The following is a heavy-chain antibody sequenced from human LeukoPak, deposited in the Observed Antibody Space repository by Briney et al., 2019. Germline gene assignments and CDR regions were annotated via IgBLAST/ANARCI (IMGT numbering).Heavy chain of an antibody. CDR2: ISGNGGGT. CDR1: GFAFSSYA. CDR3: AREGSRNLEVAFDI. J-gene: IGHJ3*02. D-gene: IGHD5-24*01. V-gene: IGHV3-23*01. Sequence: PGGSLRLSCAASGFAFSSYAMSWVRQAPGKGLEWVSGISGNGGGTYYADSVKGRFTISRDNSKNTLYLQMNSLRAEDTAVYYCAREGSRNLEVAFDIWGQGTMVTVSS.